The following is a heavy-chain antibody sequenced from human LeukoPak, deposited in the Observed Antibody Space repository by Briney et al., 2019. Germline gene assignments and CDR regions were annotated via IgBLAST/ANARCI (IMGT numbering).Heavy chain of an antibody. CDR2: ISSSSYI. CDR3: AREWNYYMDV. CDR1: GFTFSSYS. J-gene: IGHJ6*03. Sequence: PGGSLRLSCAASGFTFSSYSMNWVRQAPGKGLEWVSSISSSSYIYYADSVKGRYTISRDNAKNSLYLQMNSLRAEDTAVYYCAREWNYYMDVWGKGTTVTVSS. V-gene: IGHV3-21*01.